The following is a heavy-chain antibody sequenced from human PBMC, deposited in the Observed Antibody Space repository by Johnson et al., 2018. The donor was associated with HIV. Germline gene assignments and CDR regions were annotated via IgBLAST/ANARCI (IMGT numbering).Heavy chain of an antibody. J-gene: IGHJ3*02. V-gene: IGHV3-23*04. D-gene: IGHD4-17*01. CDR1: GFTFSSYA. Sequence: VQLVESGGGFVQPGGSLRLSCVASGFTFSSYAMSWVRQAPGKGLEWVSVISAGGNRAYYTDSVEGRFTISRDNSQNTLYLQMSGLRADDTAVYYCANLLTTVTSRWRSALDIWGQGTMVIVSS. CDR2: ISAGGNRA. CDR3: ANLLTTVTSRWRSALDI.